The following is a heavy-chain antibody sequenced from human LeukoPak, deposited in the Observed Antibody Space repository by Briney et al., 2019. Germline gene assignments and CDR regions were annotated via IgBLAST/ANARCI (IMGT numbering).Heavy chain of an antibody. CDR3: ARDRVPWSYYFDY. J-gene: IGHJ4*02. Sequence: SGGSLGLSCSASGFTFSSYSMNWVRQAPGKGLEWVSYISSSSSTIYYADSVKGRFTISRDNAKNSLYLQMNSLRAEDTAVYYCARDRVPWSYYFDYWGEGTLVTVSS. CDR1: GFTFSSYS. V-gene: IGHV3-48*01. D-gene: IGHD3-3*01. CDR2: ISSSSSTI.